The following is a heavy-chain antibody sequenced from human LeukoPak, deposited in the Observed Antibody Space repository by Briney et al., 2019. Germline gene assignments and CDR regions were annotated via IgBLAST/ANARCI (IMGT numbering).Heavy chain of an antibody. CDR1: GFIFSSHE. D-gene: IGHD3-22*01. J-gene: IGHJ4*02. CDR3: VRRESSGFFYYFDH. CDR2: LSGGGTTI. V-gene: IGHV3-48*03. Sequence: PGGPLTRSCEASGFIFSSHEMNWLRQSPGKGLEWLAYLSGGGTTIYYEDSVKGRFTISRDNAKKSLSLQMNSLRVEDTAVYYCVRRESSGFFYYFDHWGQGVLVTVSS.